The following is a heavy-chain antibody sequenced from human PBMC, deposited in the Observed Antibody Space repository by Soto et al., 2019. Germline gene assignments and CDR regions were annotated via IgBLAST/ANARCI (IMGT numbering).Heavy chain of an antibody. J-gene: IGHJ4*02. CDR1: GFTFSGSA. D-gene: IGHD2-21*02. Sequence: GGSLRLFCAASGFTFSGSAMHWVRQASGKGLEWAGRIRDKANSYATAYTASVKGRFTISRDGSKNTAYLQMNSLKTEDTAVYYCTRLYCGGDCDFDSWGQGTLVTVSS. CDR2: IRDKANSYAT. CDR3: TRLYCGGDCDFDS. V-gene: IGHV3-73*01.